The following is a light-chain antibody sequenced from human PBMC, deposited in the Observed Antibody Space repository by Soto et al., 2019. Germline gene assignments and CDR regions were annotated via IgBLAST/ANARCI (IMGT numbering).Light chain of an antibody. V-gene: IGLV2-11*01. CDR1: SSDIGAYNY. Sequence: QSVLTQPRSVSGSPGQSVTISCTGTSSDIGAYNYVSWYQHYPGKAPKLMINDVSNRPSGVPDRFSGSKSGNTASLTISGLQAEDEADYYCCSYAGSYPVVFGGGTQLTV. J-gene: IGLJ2*01. CDR2: DVS. CDR3: CSYAGSYPVV.